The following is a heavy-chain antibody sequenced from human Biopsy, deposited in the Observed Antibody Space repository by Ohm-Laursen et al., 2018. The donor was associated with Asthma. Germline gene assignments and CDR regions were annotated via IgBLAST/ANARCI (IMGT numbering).Heavy chain of an antibody. CDR3: AREAGSCISRTCYSLDF. Sequence: SSVKVSCKSLGGTFNTYVIGWVRQAPGQGLEWMGGINSVFGTTTYPQKFQDRVTITADDSTSTVYMELSSLRSEDTAVYYCAREAGSCISRTCYSLDFWGQGTLITVSS. CDR2: INSVFGTT. CDR1: GGTFNTYV. J-gene: IGHJ4*02. V-gene: IGHV1-69*01. D-gene: IGHD2-2*01.